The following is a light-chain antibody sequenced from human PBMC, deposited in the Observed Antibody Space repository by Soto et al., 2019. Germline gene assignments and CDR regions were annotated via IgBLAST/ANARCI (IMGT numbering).Light chain of an antibody. CDR1: QSISIW. Sequence: DIKMTHSPATLCASVGEILTISCRPSQSISIWLAWYQQKPGKAPKIIIYKASSLESGVPPSFSGSGSGTEFTLTISSLQPDDFATYYCQQYSTYTPRTFGQGTKVEIK. V-gene: IGKV1-5*03. CDR2: KAS. J-gene: IGKJ1*01. CDR3: QQYSTYTPRT.